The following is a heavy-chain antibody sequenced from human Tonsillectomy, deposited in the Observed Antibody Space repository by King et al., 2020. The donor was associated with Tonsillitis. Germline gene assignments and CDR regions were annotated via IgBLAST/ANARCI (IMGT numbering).Heavy chain of an antibody. CDR3: TKEEMTTIFNFDY. Sequence: LVESGGGVVQPGRSLRLSCAASGFTFSNTGMHWVRQAPGRGLEWVAVISTDGRNKFYADSVKGRFTVSRDNSKNTLYLEMNSLRAGDTALYYCTKEEMTTIFNFDYWGQGTLVTVSS. V-gene: IGHV3-30*18. CDR2: ISTDGRNK. CDR1: GFTFSNTG. D-gene: IGHD5-24*01. J-gene: IGHJ4*02.